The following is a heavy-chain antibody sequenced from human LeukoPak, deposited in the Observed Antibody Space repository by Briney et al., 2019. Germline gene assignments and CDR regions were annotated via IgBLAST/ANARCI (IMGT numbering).Heavy chain of an antibody. CDR3: AVHGYSSNSLDA. Sequence: ASVKVSCKASGYTFTSYDINWVRQATGQGLEWMGWMNPNSGNSGYAQKFQGRVTITRNTSISTAYMELSSLRSEDTAVYYCAVHGYSSNSLDAWGQGTLVTVSS. V-gene: IGHV1-8*03. J-gene: IGHJ5*02. CDR2: MNPNSGNS. D-gene: IGHD6-13*01. CDR1: GYTFTSYD.